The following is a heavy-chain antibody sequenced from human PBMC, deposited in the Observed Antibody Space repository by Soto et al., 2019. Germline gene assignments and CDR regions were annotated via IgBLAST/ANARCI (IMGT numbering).Heavy chain of an antibody. Sequence: PGESLKISCKGSGYSSTSYWIGWVRQMPGKGLEWMGIIYPGDSDTTYSPSFQGQVTISADKSISTAYLQWNSLKASDIAMYYCARRITFLGGSGAFDIWGQEKMVTVSS. V-gene: IGHV5-51*01. CDR1: GYSSTSYW. J-gene: IGHJ3*02. D-gene: IGHD1-20*01. CDR2: IYPGDSDT. CDR3: ARRITFLGGSGAFDI.